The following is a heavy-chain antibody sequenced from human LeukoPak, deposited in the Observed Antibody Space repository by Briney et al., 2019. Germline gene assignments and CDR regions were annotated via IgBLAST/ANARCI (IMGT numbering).Heavy chain of an antibody. CDR2: ISSSGGST. Sequence: PGGSLRLSCAASGFTFSSYAMTWVRQAPGKGLEWVSTISSSGGSTYYADSVKGRFTISRDNSKKTLYLQMNSLRADDTAVYYCAKDVDSSSWFGGIWFDPGAREPWSPSPQ. CDR3: AKDVDSSSWFGGIWFDP. J-gene: IGHJ5*02. D-gene: IGHD6-13*01. CDR1: GFTFSSYA. V-gene: IGHV3-23*01.